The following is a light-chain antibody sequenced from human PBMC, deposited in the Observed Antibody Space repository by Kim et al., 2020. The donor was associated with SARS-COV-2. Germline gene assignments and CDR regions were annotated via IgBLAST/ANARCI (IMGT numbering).Light chain of an antibody. V-gene: IGLV1-51*01. CDR1: SANIGNNY. CDR2: DNN. J-gene: IGLJ3*02. CDR3: GTWDSSLSAGV. Sequence: GQKVTISCSGISANIGNNYVSWYQQLPGTAPKLLIYDNNKRPSGIPDRFSGSKSDTSATLGITGLQTGDEADYYCGTWDSSLSAGVFGGGTQLTVL.